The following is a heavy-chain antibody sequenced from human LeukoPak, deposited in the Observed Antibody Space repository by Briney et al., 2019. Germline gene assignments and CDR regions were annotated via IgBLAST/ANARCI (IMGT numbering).Heavy chain of an antibody. CDR1: GGSISSYY. CDR2: IYYNGRT. J-gene: IGHJ3*02. V-gene: IGHV4-59*01. Sequence: PSETLSLTCALSGGSISSYYWTWIRLSPGKGLEWIAFIYYNGRTRYNPSLQSRVTISQDTSKNLFSLQLRSATAADTAMYYCARLLDYDKSRDPDTFDSWGEGTMVTVSS. D-gene: IGHD3-22*01. CDR3: ARLLDYDKSRDPDTFDS.